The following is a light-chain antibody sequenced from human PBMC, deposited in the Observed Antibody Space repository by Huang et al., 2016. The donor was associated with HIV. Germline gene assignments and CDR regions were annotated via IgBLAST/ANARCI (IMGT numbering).Light chain of an antibody. J-gene: IGKJ4*01. CDR3: QQYDNWPPGLT. Sequence: EIMMTQSPATLSVSPGGRATLSYRAIQNVRNNLAWYQQKTGQAPRLLIYDTSTRASGIPARFSGSGSGTEFTLTISGLQSEDFAIYYCQQYDNWPPGLTFGGGTKVEI. CDR1: QNVRNN. CDR2: DTS. V-gene: IGKV3D-15*01.